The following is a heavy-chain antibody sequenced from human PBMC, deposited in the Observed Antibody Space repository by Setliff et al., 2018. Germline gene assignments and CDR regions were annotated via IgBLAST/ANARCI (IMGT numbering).Heavy chain of an antibody. CDR3: AKGGDWDDEHYAFDI. V-gene: IGHV3-11*03. CDR1: GFTISGYA. D-gene: IGHD1-1*01. Sequence: GGSLRLSCVGSGFTISGYAMTWVRQVPGKGLEWISYVASTGSFTKEADAVRGRFSVSRDNSKKSVFLQMNDLRDEDTAVYFCAKGGDWDDEHYAFDIWGQGTMVT. CDR2: VASTGSFT. J-gene: IGHJ3*02.